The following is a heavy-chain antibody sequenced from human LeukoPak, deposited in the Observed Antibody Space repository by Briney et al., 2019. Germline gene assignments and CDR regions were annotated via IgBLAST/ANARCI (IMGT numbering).Heavy chain of an antibody. D-gene: IGHD2-8*01. J-gene: IGHJ5*02. V-gene: IGHV3-7*01. Sequence: GRSQRLPCAASGFTFSSYWMSWVRQAPGKGLEWVANIMEDGSEKYYVDSVKGRFTISRGNAQNSLYLQMNSLSAEDTAVYYCARDKGYCTNGVCYYNWFDPWGQGTLVTVSS. CDR3: ARDKGYCTNGVCYYNWFDP. CDR2: IMEDGSEK. CDR1: GFTFSSYW.